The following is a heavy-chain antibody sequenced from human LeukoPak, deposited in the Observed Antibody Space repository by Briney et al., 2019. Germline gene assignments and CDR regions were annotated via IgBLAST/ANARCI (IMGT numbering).Heavy chain of an antibody. J-gene: IGHJ4*02. Sequence: GASVKVSCKASVYTFTSYYMHWVRQAPGQGLEWMGIINPSGGSTSYAQKFQGRVTMTRDMSTSTVYMELSSLRSEDTAVYYCARDQATVVPEYYFDYWGQGTLVTVSS. CDR3: ARDQATVVPEYYFDY. V-gene: IGHV1-46*01. D-gene: IGHD4-23*01. CDR2: INPSGGST. CDR1: VYTFTSYY.